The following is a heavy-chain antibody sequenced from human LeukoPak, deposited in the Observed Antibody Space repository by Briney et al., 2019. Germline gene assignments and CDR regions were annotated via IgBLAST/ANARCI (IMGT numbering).Heavy chain of an antibody. V-gene: IGHV3-23*01. Sequence: GGSLRLSCEASGFTFSSYAIRWVRQAPGTGLEWVSSIPGSGGATYYADSVRGRFSISRDSSKNTVYLQMNGLRDEDTAVYYCARARPWDSSRSYYFGMDVWGHGTTVTVSS. CDR1: GFTFSSYA. CDR2: IPGSGGAT. CDR3: ARARPWDSSRSYYFGMDV. D-gene: IGHD3-22*01. J-gene: IGHJ6*02.